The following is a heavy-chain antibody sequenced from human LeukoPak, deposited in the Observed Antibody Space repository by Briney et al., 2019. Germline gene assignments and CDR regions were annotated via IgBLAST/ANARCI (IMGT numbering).Heavy chain of an antibody. CDR1: GFTFSSYW. V-gene: IGHV3-7*01. J-gene: IGHJ4*02. Sequence: GGSLRLSCAASGFTFSSYWMSWVRQAPGRGLEWVANIKQGGSEKYYADSVKGRSTISRDNAKNSLYLQMNSLRAEDTAVYYCARVLSPGHSYGDYVFSSFVYWGQGTLVTVSS. CDR3: ARVLSPGHSYGDYVFSSFVY. D-gene: IGHD4-17*01. CDR2: IKQGGSEK.